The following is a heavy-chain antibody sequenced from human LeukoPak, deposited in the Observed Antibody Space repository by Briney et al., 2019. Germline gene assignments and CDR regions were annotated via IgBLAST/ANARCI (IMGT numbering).Heavy chain of an antibody. CDR3: ASGYYYDSGYFQH. CDR2: IYTSGST. D-gene: IGHD3-22*01. J-gene: IGHJ1*01. V-gene: IGHV4-61*02. Sequence: PSETQSLTCTVSGGSISSGSYYWSWIRQPAGKGLEWIGRIYTSGSTNYNPSLKSRVTISVDTSKNQFSLKLSSVTAADKAVYYCASGYYYDSGYFQHWGQGTLVTVSS. CDR1: GGSISSGSYY.